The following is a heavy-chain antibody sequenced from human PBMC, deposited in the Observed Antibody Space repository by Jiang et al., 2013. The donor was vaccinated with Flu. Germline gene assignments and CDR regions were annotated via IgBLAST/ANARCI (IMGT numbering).Heavy chain of an antibody. V-gene: IGHV3-30-3*01. J-gene: IGHJ5*02. CDR3: ARDDDYGDYGGWFDP. CDR2: ISYDGGNK. D-gene: IGHD4-17*01. Sequence: FSRYAMHWVRPGVQGKGLEWAAAISYDGGNKYYADSVKGRFTISRDSSNNTLYLQMTSLRAEDTAVYYCARDDDYGDYGGWFDPWGQGTLVTVSS. CDR1: FSRYA.